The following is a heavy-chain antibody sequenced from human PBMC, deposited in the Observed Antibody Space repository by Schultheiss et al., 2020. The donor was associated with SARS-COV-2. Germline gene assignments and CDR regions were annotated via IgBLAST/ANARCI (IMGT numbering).Heavy chain of an antibody. J-gene: IGHJ5*02. D-gene: IGHD5-24*01. CDR1: GGSISSGDYY. CDR2: IYYSGST. Sequence: SETLSLTCTVSGGSISSGDYYWGWIRQPPGKGLEWIGSIYYSGSTYYNPSLKSRVTISVDTSKNQFSLKLSSVTAADTAVYYCARDSRDGYNPNWFDPWGQGTLVTVSS. V-gene: IGHV4-39*02. CDR3: ARDSRDGYNPNWFDP.